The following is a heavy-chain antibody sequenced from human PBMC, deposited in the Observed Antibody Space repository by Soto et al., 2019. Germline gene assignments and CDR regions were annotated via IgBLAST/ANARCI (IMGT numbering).Heavy chain of an antibody. V-gene: IGHV4-39*01. J-gene: IGHJ4*02. CDR1: GGSISSSSYY. CDR3: ASRRTYCSSTSCYYFDY. D-gene: IGHD2-2*01. CDR2: IYYSGST. Sequence: QLQLQESGPGLVKPSETLSLTCTVSGGSISSSSYYWGWIRQPPGKGLEWIGSIYYSGSTYYNPSLKSRVTISVDTSKNQFSLKLSSVTAADTAVYYCASRRTYCSSTSCYYFDYWGQGTLVTVSS.